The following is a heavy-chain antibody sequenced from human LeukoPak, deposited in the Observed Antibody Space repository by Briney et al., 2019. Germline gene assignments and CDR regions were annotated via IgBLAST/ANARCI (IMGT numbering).Heavy chain of an antibody. J-gene: IGHJ5*02. CDR3: ARASKYSSSSWWFDP. D-gene: IGHD6-6*01. Sequence: SETLSLTCTVSGGSLSSGSYYWSWIRQPAGKGLEWIGRIYTSGSTNYNPSLKSRVTISVDTSKNQFSLKLSSVTAADTAVYYCARASKYSSSSWWFDPWGQGTLVTVSS. CDR1: GGSLSSGSYY. CDR2: IYTSGST. V-gene: IGHV4-61*02.